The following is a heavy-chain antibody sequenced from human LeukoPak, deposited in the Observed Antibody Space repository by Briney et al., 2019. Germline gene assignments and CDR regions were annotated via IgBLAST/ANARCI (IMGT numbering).Heavy chain of an antibody. CDR3: ARARLLLWFGEFRNSFFDY. J-gene: IGHJ4*02. CDR1: GGSISSYY. V-gene: IGHV4-59*01. Sequence: SETLSLTCTVSGGSISSYYWSWIRQPPGKGLEWIGYIYYSGSTNYNPSLKSRVTISVDTSKNQFSLKLSSVTAADTAVYYCARARLLLWFGEFRNSFFDYWGQGTLVTVSS. CDR2: IYYSGST. D-gene: IGHD3-10*01.